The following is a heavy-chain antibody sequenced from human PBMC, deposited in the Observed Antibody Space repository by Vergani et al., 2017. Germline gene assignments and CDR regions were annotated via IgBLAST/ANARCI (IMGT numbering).Heavy chain of an antibody. V-gene: IGHV3-30*02. Sequence: QVQLVESGGGVVQPGGSLRLSCAASGFTFSSYGMHWVRQAPGKGLEWVSFIRYDGSNTYYADSVKGRFTISRDNSQNTLYLQMNSQRAEDTAVYYCATVPSCYGMDVWGQGTTVTVSS. CDR3: ATVPSCYGMDV. D-gene: IGHD1-1*01. J-gene: IGHJ6*02. CDR2: IRYDGSNT. CDR1: GFTFSSYG.